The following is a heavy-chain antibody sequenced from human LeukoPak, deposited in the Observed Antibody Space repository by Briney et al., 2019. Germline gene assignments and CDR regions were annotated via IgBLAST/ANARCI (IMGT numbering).Heavy chain of an antibody. CDR3: ARGITMIVDAFDI. Sequence: ASVKVSCKASGYTFTGYYMHWVRQAPGQGLEWMGWINPNSGGTNYAQKFQGWVTMTRDTSISTAYMELSRLRSDDTAVYYCARGITMIVDAFDIWGQGTMVTVSS. V-gene: IGHV1-2*04. CDR2: INPNSGGT. J-gene: IGHJ3*02. D-gene: IGHD3-22*01. CDR1: GYTFTGYY.